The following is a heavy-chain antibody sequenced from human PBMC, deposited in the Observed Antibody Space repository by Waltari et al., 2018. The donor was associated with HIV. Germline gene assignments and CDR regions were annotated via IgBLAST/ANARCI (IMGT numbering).Heavy chain of an antibody. J-gene: IGHJ3*02. Sequence: QVQLQESGPGLVKPSQTLSLTCTVSGGSISSGSYYWSWIRQPAGRGLEWIGRTYTSGSTRSHPSLKSPVPISVGTSQNQFSLKLSSVTAADTAVYYCARGGYCSGACCHLHGFDIWGQGTMVTVSS. CDR1: GGSISSGSYY. V-gene: IGHV4-61*02. CDR2: TYTSGST. CDR3: ARGGYCSGACCHLHGFDI. D-gene: IGHD2-15*01.